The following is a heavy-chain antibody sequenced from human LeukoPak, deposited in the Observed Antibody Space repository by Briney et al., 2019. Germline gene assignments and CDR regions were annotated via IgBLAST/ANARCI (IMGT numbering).Heavy chain of an antibody. CDR2: FDPEDGET. V-gene: IGHV1-24*01. J-gene: IGHJ4*02. Sequence: ASVKVSCKVSGYTLTELSMHWVRQAPGKGLEWMGGFDPEDGETIYAQKFQGRVTMTEDTSTDTAYMELSSLRSEDTAVYYCATGWFGELPFGYWGQGTLVTVSS. CDR3: ATGWFGELPFGY. CDR1: GYTLTELS. D-gene: IGHD3-10*01.